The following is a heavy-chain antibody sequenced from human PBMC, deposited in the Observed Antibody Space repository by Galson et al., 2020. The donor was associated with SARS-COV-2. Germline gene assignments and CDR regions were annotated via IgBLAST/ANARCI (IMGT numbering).Heavy chain of an antibody. Sequence: GESLKISCAASGFTFDDYGMSWVRQAPGKGLEWVSGINWNDVSTYYADSVKGRFTISRDNAKNSVYLQMNSLRAEDTALYYCARVDAFYTSRWFDYWGQGTLVTVSS. CDR1: GFTFDDYG. V-gene: IGHV3-20*04. D-gene: IGHD3-16*01. CDR3: ARVDAFYTSRWFDY. J-gene: IGHJ4*02. CDR2: INWNDVST.